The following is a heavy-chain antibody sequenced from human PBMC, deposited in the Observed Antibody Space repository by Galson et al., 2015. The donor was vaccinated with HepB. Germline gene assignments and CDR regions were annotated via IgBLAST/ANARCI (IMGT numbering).Heavy chain of an antibody. CDR2: ISYDGSIK. CDR3: ARDSITHSYYYYYMDV. J-gene: IGHJ6*03. V-gene: IGHV3-30-3*01. Sequence: SLRLSCAASGFTFSSYAMHWVRQAPGKGLEWVAVISYDGSIKYYAVSVKGRFTISRDSSRNTLYLQMNSLRTEDTAVYYCARDSITHSYYYYYMDVWGKGTTVTVSS. D-gene: IGHD3-3*02. CDR1: GFTFSSYA.